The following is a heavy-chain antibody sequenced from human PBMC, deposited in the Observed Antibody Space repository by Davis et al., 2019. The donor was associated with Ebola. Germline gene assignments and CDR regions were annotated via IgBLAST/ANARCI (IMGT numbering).Heavy chain of an antibody. V-gene: IGHV3-48*03. CDR2: ISSSGSTI. CDR1: GFTFSSYE. D-gene: IGHD1-26*01. CDR3: ARKVVGATSWYFDY. J-gene: IGHJ4*02. Sequence: GGSLRLSCAASGFTFSSYEMNWVRQAPGKGLEWVSYISSSGSTIYYADSVKGRFTISRDNAKNSLYLQMNSLRAEDTAVYYCARKVVGATSWYFDYWGQGTLVTVSS.